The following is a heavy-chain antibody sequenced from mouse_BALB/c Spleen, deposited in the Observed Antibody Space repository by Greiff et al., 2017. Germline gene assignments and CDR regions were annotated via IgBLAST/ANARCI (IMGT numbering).Heavy chain of an antibody. J-gene: IGHJ4*01. Sequence: EVQLVESGGGLVQPGGSRKLSCAASGFTFSSFGMHWVRQAPEKGLEWVAYISSGSSTIYYADTVKGRFTIARDNPKNTLFLQMTSLRSEDTAMYYCARSYYGSSDYAMDYWGQGTSVTVSS. CDR1: GFTFSSFG. CDR3: ARSYYGSSDYAMDY. D-gene: IGHD1-1*01. CDR2: ISSGSSTI. V-gene: IGHV5-17*02.